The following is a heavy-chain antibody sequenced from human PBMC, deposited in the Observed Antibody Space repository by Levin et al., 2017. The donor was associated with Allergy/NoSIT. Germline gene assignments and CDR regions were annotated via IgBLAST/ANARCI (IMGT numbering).Heavy chain of an antibody. CDR2: ISSSSSYI. J-gene: IGHJ3*02. CDR3: ARDRVLRYFDWDLMGLHLGELSPDAFDI. CDR1: GFTFSSYS. D-gene: IGHD3-9*01. Sequence: PGGSLRLSCVASGFTFSSYSMNWVRQAPGKGLEWVSSISSSSSYIYYADSVKGRFTISRDNAKNSLYLQMNSLRAEDTAVYYCARDRVLRYFDWDLMGLHLGELSPDAFDIWGQGTMVTVSS. V-gene: IGHV3-21*01.